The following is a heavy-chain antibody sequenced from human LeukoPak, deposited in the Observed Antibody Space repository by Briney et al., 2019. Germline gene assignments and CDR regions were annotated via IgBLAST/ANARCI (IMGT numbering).Heavy chain of an antibody. CDR1: GVSISSGGYY. CDR3: ARGLAAAGFWVDY. V-gene: IGHV4-31*03. CDR2: IYYSGST. Sequence: PSQTLSLTCTVSGVSISSGGYYWSWIRQHPGKGLEWIGYIYYSGSTYYNPSLKSRVTISVDTSKNQFSLKLSSVTAADTAVYYCARGLAAAGFWVDYWGQGTLVTVSS. J-gene: IGHJ4*02. D-gene: IGHD6-13*01.